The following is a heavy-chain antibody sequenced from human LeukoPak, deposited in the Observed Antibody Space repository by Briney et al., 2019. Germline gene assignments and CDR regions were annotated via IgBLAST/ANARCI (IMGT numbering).Heavy chain of an antibody. Sequence: SVKVSCKASGGTFSSYAISWVRQAPGQGLEWMGGIIPIFGTANYAQKFQGRVTITADKSTSTAYMELSSLRSEDTAVYYCARVGTYYYGSGSYSGWFDPWGQGTLVTVFS. J-gene: IGHJ5*02. CDR2: IIPIFGTA. CDR3: ARVGTYYYGSGSYSGWFDP. CDR1: GGTFSSYA. D-gene: IGHD3-10*01. V-gene: IGHV1-69*06.